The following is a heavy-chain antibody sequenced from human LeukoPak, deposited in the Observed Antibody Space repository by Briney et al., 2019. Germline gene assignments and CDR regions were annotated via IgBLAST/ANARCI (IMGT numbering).Heavy chain of an antibody. J-gene: IGHJ4*02. CDR2: IWYDGSNK. Sequence: PGGSLTLSCAASGFTFSSYGMHWVRQAPGKGLEWVAVIWYDGSNKYYADSVKGRFTISRDNAKNTLSLQMNSLRAEDTAVYYCARGEEGYSSSWYSYWGQGTLVTVSS. CDR1: GFTFSSYG. D-gene: IGHD6-13*01. V-gene: IGHV3-33*01. CDR3: ARGEEGYSSSWYSY.